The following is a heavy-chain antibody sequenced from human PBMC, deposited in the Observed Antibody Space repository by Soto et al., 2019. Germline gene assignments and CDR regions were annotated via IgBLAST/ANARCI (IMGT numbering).Heavy chain of an antibody. J-gene: IGHJ4*02. CDR3: SRESEDLTSNFDY. V-gene: IGHV3-21*06. CDR2: ISSTTNYI. CDR1: GFTFTRYR. Sequence: VQLVESGGGLVKPGGSLRLSCAASGFTFTRYRMNWVRQAPGKGLEWVSSISSTTNYIYYGDSMKGRFTISRDNAKNSLYLEMNSLRAEDTAMYYCSRESEDLTSNFDYWGQGTLVTVSS.